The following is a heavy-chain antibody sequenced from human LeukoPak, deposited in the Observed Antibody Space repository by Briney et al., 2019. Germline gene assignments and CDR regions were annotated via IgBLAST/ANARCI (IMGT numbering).Heavy chain of an antibody. CDR1: GYTFTSYG. D-gene: IGHD3-22*01. J-gene: IGHJ4*02. CDR2: ISAYNGNT. Sequence: ASVKVSCKASGYTFTSYGISWVRQAPGQGLEWMGWISAYNGNTNYAQKLQGRVTMTTDTSTSTAYMELRSLRSDDTAVYYCARVSYDSSGYYYVRPGSFDYWGQGTLVTVSS. V-gene: IGHV1-18*01. CDR3: ARVSYDSSGYYYVRPGSFDY.